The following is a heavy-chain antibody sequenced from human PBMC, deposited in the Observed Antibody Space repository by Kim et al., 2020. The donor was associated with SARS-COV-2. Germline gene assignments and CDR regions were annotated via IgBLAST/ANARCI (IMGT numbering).Heavy chain of an antibody. CDR3: VTVPKGKRHIAD. CDR2: KSLGGDAT. Sequence: GGSLRLSCAASGFTFNTYGMRWVRQGPGKGLECVSGKSLGGDATSYADSVKGRFTIYRDNSKNTLNLQMNSLRVEDTAVYYCVTVPKGKRHIADLGRGTLVTLSS. D-gene: IGHD6-13*01. V-gene: IGHV3-23*01. J-gene: IGHJ4*02. CDR1: GFTFNTYG.